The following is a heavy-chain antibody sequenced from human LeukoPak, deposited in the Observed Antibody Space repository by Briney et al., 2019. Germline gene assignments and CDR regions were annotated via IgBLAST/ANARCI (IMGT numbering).Heavy chain of an antibody. CDR1: GFTFDDYA. D-gene: IGHD3-10*01. V-gene: IGHV3-9*01. CDR2: ISWNSGSI. Sequence: GGTLRLSCTASGFTFDDYAIHWVRQAPGKGLEWVSGISWNSGSIVYADSVKGRFTISRDNAKNSLYLQMNSLRAEDTALYYCAKDTTSGSGSYFDYFDYWGQGTLATVSS. CDR3: AKDTTSGSGSYFDYFDY. J-gene: IGHJ4*02.